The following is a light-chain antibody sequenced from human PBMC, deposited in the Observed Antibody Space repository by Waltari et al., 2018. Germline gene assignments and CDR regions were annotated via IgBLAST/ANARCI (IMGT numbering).Light chain of an antibody. J-gene: IGKJ1*01. CDR2: AAS. CDR3: QQSYTTPWT. Sequence: DIQMTQSPSSLSASVGDRVAIACRASQTMTNNLNWYQQKPGKAPKLLIYAASRLQSGVPSRFSGSGSGTHFTLTISSLQPEDFATYYCQQSYTTPWTFGQGTTVEIK. CDR1: QTMTNN. V-gene: IGKV1-39*01.